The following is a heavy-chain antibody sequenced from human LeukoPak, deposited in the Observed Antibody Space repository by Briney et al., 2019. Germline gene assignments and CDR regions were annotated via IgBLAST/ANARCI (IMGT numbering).Heavy chain of an antibody. CDR1: RGSLSSGGYY. CDR3: ARDLETLYYYDSSGYYRHDAFDI. J-gene: IGHJ3*02. D-gene: IGHD3-22*01. Sequence: SETLSLTCTVSRGSLSSGGYYWSWIRQHPGKGLEWIGYINYSGSTYYNPSLKSRVTISVDTSKNQFSLKLSSVTAADTAVYYCARDLETLYYYDSSGYYRHDAFDIWGQGTMVTVSS. CDR2: INYSGST. V-gene: IGHV4-31*03.